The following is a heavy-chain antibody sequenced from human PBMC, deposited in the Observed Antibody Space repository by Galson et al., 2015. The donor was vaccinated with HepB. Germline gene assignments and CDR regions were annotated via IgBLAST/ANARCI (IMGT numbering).Heavy chain of an antibody. Sequence: SLRLSCAASGFTFSSYGMHWVRQAPGKGLEWVAVIWYDGSNKYYADSVKGRFTISRDNTKNTLYLQMNSLRAEDTAVYYCARRVYSYGYAYSCYFDLWGRGTLVTVSS. J-gene: IGHJ2*01. CDR2: IWYDGSNK. D-gene: IGHD5-18*01. V-gene: IGHV3-33*08. CDR1: GFTFSSYG. CDR3: ARRVYSYGYAYSCYFDL.